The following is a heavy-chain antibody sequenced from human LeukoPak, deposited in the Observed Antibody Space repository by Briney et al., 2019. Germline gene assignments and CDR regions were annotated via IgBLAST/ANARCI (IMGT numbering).Heavy chain of an antibody. CDR2: ISGSGTYI. CDR3: ANSERP. Sequence: PGGSLRLSCAASGFTFSSYSMNWVRQTPGKGLEWVSSISGSGTYIYYADSVKGRFTISRDNAKNSLYLQMNSLRAEDTAVYYCANSERPWGQGTLVTVSS. CDR1: GFTFSSYS. D-gene: IGHD5-24*01. V-gene: IGHV3-21*01. J-gene: IGHJ4*02.